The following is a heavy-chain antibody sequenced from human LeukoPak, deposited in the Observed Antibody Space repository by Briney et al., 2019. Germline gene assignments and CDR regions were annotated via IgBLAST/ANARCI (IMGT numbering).Heavy chain of an antibody. D-gene: IGHD2-15*01. CDR3: ASDGRFIVVGAFDI. J-gene: IGHJ3*02. V-gene: IGHV3-33*01. CDR2: IWYDGSNR. Sequence: GGSLRLSCAASGFTLSSSGMHWVRQAPGKGLEWVAIIWYDGSNRYYADSVKGRFTISRDNSKNTLYLQMNSLRVEDTAVYYCASDGRFIVVGAFDIWGQGTMVTVSS. CDR1: GFTLSSSG.